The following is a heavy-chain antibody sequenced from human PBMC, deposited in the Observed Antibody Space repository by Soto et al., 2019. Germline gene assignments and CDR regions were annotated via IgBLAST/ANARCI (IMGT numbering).Heavy chain of an antibody. CDR1: GFAFSASA. D-gene: IGHD3-22*01. CDR3: AKPPEDSSGYYYFAY. Sequence: GGSLRLSCAASGFAFSASAIHWVRQASGKGLEWVSAISGSGGSTYYADSVKGRFTISRDNSKNTLYLQMNSLRAEDTAVYYCAKPPEDSSGYYYFAYWSQGTLVTVSS. V-gene: IGHV3-23*01. CDR2: ISGSGGST. J-gene: IGHJ4*02.